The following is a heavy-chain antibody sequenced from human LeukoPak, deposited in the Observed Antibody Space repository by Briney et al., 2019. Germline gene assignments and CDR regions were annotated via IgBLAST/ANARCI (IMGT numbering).Heavy chain of an antibody. CDR1: GGSFSGYY. V-gene: IGHV4-34*01. D-gene: IGHD3-22*01. CDR3: ARSTYYYDSSGYTIWDYDY. CDR2: INHSGST. J-gene: IGHJ4*02. Sequence: PSETLSLTCAVYGGSFSGYYWSWIRQPPGKGLEWIGEINHSGSTNYNPSLKSRVTISVDTSKNQFSLKLSSVTAADTAVYYCARSTYYYDSSGYTIWDYDYWGQGTLVTVSS.